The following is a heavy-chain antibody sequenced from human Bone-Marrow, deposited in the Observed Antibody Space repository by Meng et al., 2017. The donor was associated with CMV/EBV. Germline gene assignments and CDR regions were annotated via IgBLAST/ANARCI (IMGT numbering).Heavy chain of an antibody. D-gene: IGHD6-13*01. V-gene: IGHV4-59*01. CDR1: GGSISSYY. Sequence: GSLRLSCTVSGGSISSYYWSWIRQPPGKGLEWIGYIYYSGSTNYNPSLKSRVTISVDTSKNQFSLKLSSVTAADTAVYYCARLVWEQLAHGVDVWGQGTTVTVSS. CDR3: ARLVWEQLAHGVDV. CDR2: IYYSGST. J-gene: IGHJ6*02.